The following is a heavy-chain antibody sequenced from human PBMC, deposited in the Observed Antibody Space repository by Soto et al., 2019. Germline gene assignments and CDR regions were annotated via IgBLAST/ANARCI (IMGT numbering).Heavy chain of an antibody. CDR1: GGSSSGYY. V-gene: IGHV4-34*01. J-gene: IGHJ2*01. Sequence: TSETLSLTCAVYGGSSSGYYRSWIRQPPGKGLEWIGEINHSGSTNYNPSLKSRVTISVDTSKNQFSLKLSSVTAAGTAVYYCARAPSEGLRYFDWLSYWYFDLWGRGTLVTVSS. CDR2: INHSGST. CDR3: ARAPSEGLRYFDWLSYWYFDL. D-gene: IGHD3-9*01.